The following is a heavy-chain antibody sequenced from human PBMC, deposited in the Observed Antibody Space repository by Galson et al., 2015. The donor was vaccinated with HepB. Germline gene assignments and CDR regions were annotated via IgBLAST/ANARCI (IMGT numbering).Heavy chain of an antibody. D-gene: IGHD6-6*01. V-gene: IGHV5-10-1*01. Sequence: QSGAEVKKPGESLRISCKGSGYSFTSYWISWVRQMPGKGLEWMGRIDPSDSYTNYSPSFQGHVTISADKSISTAYLQWSSLKASDTAMYYCARHVSIAARLSYDWFDPWGQGTLLTVSS. CDR3: ARHVSIAARLSYDWFDP. CDR1: GYSFTSYW. CDR2: IDPSDSYT. J-gene: IGHJ5*02.